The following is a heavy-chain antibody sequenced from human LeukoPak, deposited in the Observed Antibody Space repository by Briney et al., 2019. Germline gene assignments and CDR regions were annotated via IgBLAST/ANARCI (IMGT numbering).Heavy chain of an antibody. CDR2: IWYDGSNK. V-gene: IGHV3-33*01. J-gene: IGHJ4*02. D-gene: IGHD6-19*01. CDR1: GFTVSSYG. Sequence: GRSLRLSCAASGFTVSSYGMHWVRQAPGKGLEWVAVIWYDGSNKYYADSVKGRFTISRDNSKNTLYLQMNSLRAEDTAVYYCARPAVAGIYYFDYWGQGTLVTVSS. CDR3: ARPAVAGIYYFDY.